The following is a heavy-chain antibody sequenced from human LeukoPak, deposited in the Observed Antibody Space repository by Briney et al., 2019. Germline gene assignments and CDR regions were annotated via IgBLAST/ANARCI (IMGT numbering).Heavy chain of an antibody. Sequence: GGSLRLSCAASGFTFSTYAITWVRQGPGRGLEWVSAIRPGGDRTYYANSVGGRFTISRDNSKDTVYLQINGLRVEDTAVYYCAREQSGTRGWYTVDYWGQGTLVTVSS. D-gene: IGHD6-19*01. CDR3: AREQSGTRGWYTVDY. J-gene: IGHJ4*02. V-gene: IGHV3-23*01. CDR1: GFTFSTYA. CDR2: IRPGGDRT.